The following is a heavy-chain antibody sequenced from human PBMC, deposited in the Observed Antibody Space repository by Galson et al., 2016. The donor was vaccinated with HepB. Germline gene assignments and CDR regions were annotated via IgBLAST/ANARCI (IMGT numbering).Heavy chain of an antibody. CDR3: ARDYGGTWYDY. V-gene: IGHV1-18*01. CDR1: GFTFTGYG. D-gene: IGHD6-13*01. CDR2: IIVYDGNT. J-gene: IGHJ4*02. Sequence: SVKVSCKASGFTFTGYGISWVRQAPGQGLEWLGWIIVYDGNTNYAQNFQGRLTMTTDTSTSTAYLELRRLRYDDTAIYYCARDYGGTWYDYWGQGTQVTVFS.